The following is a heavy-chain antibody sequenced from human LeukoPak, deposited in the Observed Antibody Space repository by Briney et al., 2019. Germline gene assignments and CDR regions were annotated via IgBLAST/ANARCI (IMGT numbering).Heavy chain of an antibody. CDR1: GGSISGVY. J-gene: IGHJ6*04. CDR3: VRDPSQHNYHALDV. Sequence: SETLSLTCIVSGGSISGVYWGWIRQPAGKGLEYIGRIHTNGNTNYNPSLQSRVSMSLETSKNQFSLTLRSVTAADTAVYYCVRDPSQHNYHALDVWGAGTTVTVSS. CDR2: IHTNGNT. V-gene: IGHV4-4*07.